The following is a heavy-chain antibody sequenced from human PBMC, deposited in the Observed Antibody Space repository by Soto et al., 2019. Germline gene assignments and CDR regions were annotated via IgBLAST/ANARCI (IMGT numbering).Heavy chain of an antibody. D-gene: IGHD5-12*01. Sequence: PSETLSLTCAVYGGSFSGYYWSWIRQPPGKGLEWIGEINHSGSTNYNPSLKSRVTISVDTSKNQFSLKLSSVTAADTAVYYCARGISVDIVATIPYSWFDPWGQGTLVTV. V-gene: IGHV4-34*01. CDR1: GGSFSGYY. J-gene: IGHJ5*02. CDR3: ARGISVDIVATIPYSWFDP. CDR2: INHSGST.